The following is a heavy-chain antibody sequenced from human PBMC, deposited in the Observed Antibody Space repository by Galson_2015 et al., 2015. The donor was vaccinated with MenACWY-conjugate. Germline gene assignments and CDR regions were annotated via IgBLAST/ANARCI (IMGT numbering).Heavy chain of an antibody. CDR2: INHSGST. CDR3: ARGWPLYYGSGGFGMDV. V-gene: IGHV4-34*01. D-gene: IGHD3-10*01. J-gene: IGHJ6*02. CDR1: GGSFSGYY. Sequence: ETLSLTCAVYGGSFSGYYWSWIRQPPGKGLEWIGEINHSGSTNYNPSLKSRVTISVDTSKIQFSLKLGSVTAADTAVYYCARGWPLYYGSGGFGMDVWGQGTTVTVSS.